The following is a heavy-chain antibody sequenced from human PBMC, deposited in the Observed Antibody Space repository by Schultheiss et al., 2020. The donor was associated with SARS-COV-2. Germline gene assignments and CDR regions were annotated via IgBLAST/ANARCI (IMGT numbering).Heavy chain of an antibody. Sequence: GGSLRLSCAASGFTFSSYSMNWVRQAPGKGLEWVSSISSSSSYIYYADSVKGRFTISRDNAKNSLYLQMNSLRAEDTAVYYCARDPDYGGYSTLDYRGQGTLVTVSS. CDR3: ARDPDYGGYSTLDY. D-gene: IGHD4-23*01. CDR1: GFTFSSYS. V-gene: IGHV3-21*01. CDR2: ISSSSSYI. J-gene: IGHJ4*02.